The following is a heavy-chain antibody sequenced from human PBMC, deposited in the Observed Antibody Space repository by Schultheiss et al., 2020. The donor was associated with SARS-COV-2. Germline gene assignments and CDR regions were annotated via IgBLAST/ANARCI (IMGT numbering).Heavy chain of an antibody. J-gene: IGHJ5*02. V-gene: IGHV4-34*01. D-gene: IGHD6-13*01. Sequence: SETLSLTCAVYGGSFSGYYWNWIRQSPGKGLEWIGEINHSGSTNYNSSLKSRVTISVDTSKNQFSLKLSSVTAADTAVYYCARGDAAYSSSWYGYWFDPWGQGTLVTVSS. CDR2: INHSGST. CDR1: GGSFSGYY. CDR3: ARGDAAYSSSWYGYWFDP.